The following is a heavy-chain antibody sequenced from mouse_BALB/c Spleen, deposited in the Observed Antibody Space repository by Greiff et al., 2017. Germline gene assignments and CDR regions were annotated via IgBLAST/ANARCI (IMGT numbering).Heavy chain of an antibody. J-gene: IGHJ2*01. CDR1: GYTFTSYD. CDR3: TRSYYYGSSLFDY. Sequence: QVQLQQSGPELVKPGALVKISCKASGYTFTSYDINWVKQRPGQGLEWIGNIYPGSGSTNYDEKFKSKGTLTVDTSSSTAYMHLSSLTSEDSAVYYFTRSYYYGSSLFDYWGQGTTLTVSS. CDR2: IYPGSGST. D-gene: IGHD1-1*01. V-gene: IGHV1-55*01.